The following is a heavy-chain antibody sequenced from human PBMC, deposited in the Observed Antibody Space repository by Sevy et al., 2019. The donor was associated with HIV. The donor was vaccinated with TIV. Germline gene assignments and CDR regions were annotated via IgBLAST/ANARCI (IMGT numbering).Heavy chain of an antibody. D-gene: IGHD4-17*01. CDR2: ISYDGSDK. V-gene: IGHV3-30-3*01. CDR1: GFAFSNYYA. CDR3: ARPRANYVXHYFXXXMXV. J-gene: IGHJ6*02. Sequence: GGSLRLSCAASGFAFSNYYAMHWVRQAPGKGLEWVALISYDGSDKYYADSVKGRFTISRDNFKNTLFLQMNSLTTEXTAVYYCARPRANYVXHYFXXXMXVWGQXTTVTVSS.